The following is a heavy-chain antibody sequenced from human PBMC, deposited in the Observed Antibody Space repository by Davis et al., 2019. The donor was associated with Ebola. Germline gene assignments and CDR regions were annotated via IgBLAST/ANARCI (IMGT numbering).Heavy chain of an antibody. J-gene: IGHJ5*02. D-gene: IGHD4-17*01. CDR2: INPSGGST. CDR3: ARDPMELTTVTTKYNWFDP. Sequence: ASVKVSCKASGYTFTSYYMHWVRQAPGQGLEWMGIINPSGGSTSYAQKFQGRVTITADKSTSTAYMELSSLRSEDTAVYYCARDPMELTTVTTKYNWFDPWGQGTLVTVSS. CDR1: GYTFTSYY. V-gene: IGHV1-46*01.